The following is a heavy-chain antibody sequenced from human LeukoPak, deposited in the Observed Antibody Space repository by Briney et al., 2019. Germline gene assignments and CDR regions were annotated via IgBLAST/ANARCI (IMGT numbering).Heavy chain of an antibody. V-gene: IGHV3-7*01. CDR1: GFTFSSYW. CDR3: ARSRYCSSNSCYSDY. D-gene: IGHD2-2*01. CDR2: IKQDGSEK. J-gene: IGHJ4*02. Sequence: GGSLRLSCAASGFTFSSYWMSWVRQAPGKGLEWVANIKQDGSEKYYVDSVKGRFTISRDNAKNSLHLQMNSLRAEDTAVYYRARSRYCSSNSCYSDYWGQGTLVTVSS.